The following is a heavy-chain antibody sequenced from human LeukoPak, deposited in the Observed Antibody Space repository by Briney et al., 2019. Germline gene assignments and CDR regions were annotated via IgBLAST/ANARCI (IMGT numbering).Heavy chain of an antibody. CDR2: IWYDEVNK. CDR3: AREPSGERKYHYVYGLHL. D-gene: IGHD3-16*01. V-gene: IGHV3-33*01. CDR1: GFTFTAYG. Sequence: GGSLRPSVAAFGFTFTAYGTDGAPQAPGKGLEWVAVIWYDEVNKYYADSVKGRFTISRDNSKNTLNLQMNSLRAEDTAVYYCAREPSGERKYHYVYGLHLWGQRATVTVSS. J-gene: IGHJ6*01.